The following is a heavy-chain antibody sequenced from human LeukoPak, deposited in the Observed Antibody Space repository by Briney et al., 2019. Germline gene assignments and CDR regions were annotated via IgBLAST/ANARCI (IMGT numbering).Heavy chain of an antibody. J-gene: IGHJ5*02. Sequence: GSLTLSCAASAFTFSSNAMSWVRHAPGKGLEWVSGLSGSGGSTDYADTVKGRFTISRDNSKNKLYLQMNSLRAEDTAVFYCARVRSPGLGWFDPWGQGTLVTVS. CDR3: ARVRSPGLGWFDP. CDR2: LSGSGGST. V-gene: IGHV3-23*01. D-gene: IGHD2-15*01. CDR1: AFTFSSNA.